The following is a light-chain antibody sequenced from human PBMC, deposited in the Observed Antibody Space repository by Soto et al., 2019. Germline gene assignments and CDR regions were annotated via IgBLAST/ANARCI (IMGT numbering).Light chain of an antibody. Sequence: EIVLTQSPGTLSLSPGERATLSCRASQSVSSSYLAWYQQKPGQAPRLLIYGASRRATGIQDKFSVSGSGRGFTLTIIRLEPEDFAVYYCQQYGSSSLTFGGGTKVEIK. CDR1: QSVSSSY. CDR2: GAS. V-gene: IGKV3-20*01. CDR3: QQYGSSSLT. J-gene: IGKJ4*01.